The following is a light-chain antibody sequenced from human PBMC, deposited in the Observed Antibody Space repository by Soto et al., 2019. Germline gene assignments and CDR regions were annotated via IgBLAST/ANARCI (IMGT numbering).Light chain of an antibody. CDR3: QQGTSFPLT. CDR2: TTS. J-gene: IGKJ4*01. CDR1: QHVSHW. V-gene: IGKV1-12*01. Sequence: DLQMTQSPSSVSASVGDTVFIYCLVSQHVSHWLAWYQQKPGEAPKLLIYTTSTLQSGVPSRFSGRGSGTHFALTISSLQPEDFATYYCQQGTSFPLTFGGGTKVDIK.